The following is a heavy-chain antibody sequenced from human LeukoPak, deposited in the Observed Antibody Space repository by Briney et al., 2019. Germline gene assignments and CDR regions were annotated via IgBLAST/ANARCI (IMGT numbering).Heavy chain of an antibody. J-gene: IGHJ4*02. Sequence: PGGSLRLSCAASGFTFSSYAMSWVRQAPGKGLEWVSAISGSGGSTYYADSVKGRFTISRDNSKNTLYLQMNSLRAEDTAVYYCAKDWVMVRGSPGDYWGQGTLVTVSA. CDR2: ISGSGGST. D-gene: IGHD3-10*01. CDR1: GFTFSSYA. CDR3: AKDWVMVRGSPGDY. V-gene: IGHV3-23*01.